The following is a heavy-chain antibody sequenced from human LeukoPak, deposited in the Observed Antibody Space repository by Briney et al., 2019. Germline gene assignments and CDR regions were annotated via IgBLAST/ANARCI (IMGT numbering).Heavy chain of an antibody. CDR3: AKDIMDGGSGGYYRMFQH. CDR2: ISWNSGRR. CDR1: GFTFDDYA. Sequence: GGSLRLSCVGSGFTFDDYAMHWVRQAPGKGLEWVSGISWNSGRRGYADSVKGRFTISRDNAKNSLYLQMNSLRAEDTALYYCAKDIMDGGSGGYYRMFQHWGQGTLVTVSS. V-gene: IGHV3-9*01. D-gene: IGHD3-22*01. J-gene: IGHJ1*01.